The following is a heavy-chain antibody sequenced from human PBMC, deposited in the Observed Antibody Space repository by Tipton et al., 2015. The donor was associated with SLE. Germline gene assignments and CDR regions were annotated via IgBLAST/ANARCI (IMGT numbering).Heavy chain of an antibody. CDR2: ISSSGSTI. V-gene: IGHV3-11*04. D-gene: IGHD6-13*01. CDR1: GFTFSDYY. J-gene: IGHJ2*01. Sequence: QLVQSGGGLVKPGGSLRLSCAASGFTFSDYYMSWIRQAPGKGLEWVSYISSSGSTIYYADSVKGRFTISRDNAKNSPYLQMNSLRAEDTAVYYCASIALPHWYFDLWGRGTLVTVSS. CDR3: ASIALPHWYFDL.